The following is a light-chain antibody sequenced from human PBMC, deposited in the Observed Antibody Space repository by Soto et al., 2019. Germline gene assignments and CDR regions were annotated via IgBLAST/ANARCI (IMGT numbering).Light chain of an antibody. CDR3: QQYNNWPPYP. CDR2: GAS. CDR1: QSVSSN. V-gene: IGKV3-15*01. J-gene: IGKJ2*01. Sequence: EIVMTQSPATLSVSPGERATLSCRASQSVSSNLAWYQQKPGQAPRLLIYGASTRATGIPARFSGSGSGTEFTLTISSLQSEDFALYSCQQYNNWPPYPFGQGTQLEIK.